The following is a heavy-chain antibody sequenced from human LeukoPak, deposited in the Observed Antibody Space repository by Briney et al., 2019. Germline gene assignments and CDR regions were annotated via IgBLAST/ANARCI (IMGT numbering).Heavy chain of an antibody. D-gene: IGHD2-15*01. J-gene: IGHJ4*02. Sequence: ASVKVSCKASGYTFTSYYMHWVRQAPGQGLEWMGIINPSGGSTRYAQKFQGRITMTRDTSTSTVYMELSSLRSEDSAVYYCARDRSSSRGWDYWGQGTLVTVSP. V-gene: IGHV1-46*01. CDR2: INPSGGST. CDR1: GYTFTSYY. CDR3: ARDRSSSRGWDY.